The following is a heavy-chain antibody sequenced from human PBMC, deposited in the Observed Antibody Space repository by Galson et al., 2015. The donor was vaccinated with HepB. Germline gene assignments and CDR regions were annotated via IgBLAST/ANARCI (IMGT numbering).Heavy chain of an antibody. J-gene: IGHJ4*02. D-gene: IGHD3-9*01. Sequence: SLRLSCAASGFTFSSYAMHWVRQAPGKGLEWVAVISYDGSNKYYADSVKGRFTISRDNSKNTLYLQMNSLRAEDTAVYYCARDIDDILTGYYPFFDYWGQGTLVTVSS. CDR2: ISYDGSNK. CDR3: ARDIDDILTGYYPFFDY. CDR1: GFTFSSYA. V-gene: IGHV3-30-3*01.